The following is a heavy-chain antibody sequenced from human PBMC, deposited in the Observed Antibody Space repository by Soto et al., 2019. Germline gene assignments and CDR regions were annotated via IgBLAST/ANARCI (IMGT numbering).Heavy chain of an antibody. D-gene: IGHD4-17*01. V-gene: IGHV5-51*01. Sequence: PGESLKISCKGSRYNFHTYWIAWVRQMPGKGLEWMGSIYPHDSDTRYSPSFRGQVTISAAKSVNTAFLQWTSLKASDTGIYYCARPTDYHCGMQLWGQGTTVTVSS. CDR2: IYPHDSDT. CDR3: ARPTDYHCGMQL. J-gene: IGHJ6*02. CDR1: RYNFHTYW.